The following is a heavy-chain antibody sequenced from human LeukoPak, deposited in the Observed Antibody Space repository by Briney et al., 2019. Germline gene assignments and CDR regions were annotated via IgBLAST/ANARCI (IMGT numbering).Heavy chain of an antibody. Sequence: SVTVSFKASGGTFSNYAISWVRQAPGQGLEWMGRIIPILGIANYAQKFQGRVTITADKSTSKDYMELSSLRSEDTAVYYCARPSEVVTAILGAFDIWGQGTMVTVSS. D-gene: IGHD2-21*02. CDR3: ARPSEVVTAILGAFDI. CDR2: IIPILGIA. CDR1: GGTFSNYA. J-gene: IGHJ3*02. V-gene: IGHV1-69*04.